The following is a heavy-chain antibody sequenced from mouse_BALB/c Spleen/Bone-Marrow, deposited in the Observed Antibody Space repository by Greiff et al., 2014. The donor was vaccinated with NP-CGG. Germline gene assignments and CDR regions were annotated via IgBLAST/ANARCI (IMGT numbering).Heavy chain of an antibody. D-gene: IGHD1-1*01. CDR1: GYIFTDYE. J-gene: IGHJ2*01. CDR2: IDPETGGT. V-gene: IGHV1-15*01. Sequence: QVQLQQSGAELVRPGASVTLSCKASGYIFTDYEMHWVKQTPVHGLEWIGAIDPETGGTAYNQKFKGKATLTADKSSSTAYMELRSLTSEDSAVYYCTRGSNFITTVVVDFDYWGQGTTLTVSS. CDR3: TRGSNFITTVVVDFDY.